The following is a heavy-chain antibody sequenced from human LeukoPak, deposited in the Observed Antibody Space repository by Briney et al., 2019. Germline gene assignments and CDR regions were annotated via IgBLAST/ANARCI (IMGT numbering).Heavy chain of an antibody. D-gene: IGHD1-26*01. Sequence: GGSLRLSGAASGFTFSSYDMPWVRQATGKGLEWVSAIGTAGDTYYADSVKGRSTISRENAKNSLFLQVNSLRVGDTAVYYCTRAVGATNLGFDYWGQGTLVTVSS. CDR2: IGTAGDT. V-gene: IGHV3-13*01. CDR1: GFTFSSYD. CDR3: TRAVGATNLGFDY. J-gene: IGHJ4*02.